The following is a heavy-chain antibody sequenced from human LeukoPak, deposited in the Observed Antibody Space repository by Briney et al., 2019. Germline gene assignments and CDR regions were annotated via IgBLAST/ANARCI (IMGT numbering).Heavy chain of an antibody. V-gene: IGHV3-21*01. Sequence: GGSLRLSCAASGFTFSSYSMNWVRQAPGKGLEGVSSISSSSSYIYYADSVKGRFTISRDNAKNSLYLQMNSLRAEDTAVYYCARYFGSFTTGTTEEGGGAFDIRGQGTMVTVSS. CDR3: ARYFGSFTTGTTEEGGGAFDI. CDR1: GFTFSSYS. D-gene: IGHD1-1*01. J-gene: IGHJ3*02. CDR2: ISSSSSYI.